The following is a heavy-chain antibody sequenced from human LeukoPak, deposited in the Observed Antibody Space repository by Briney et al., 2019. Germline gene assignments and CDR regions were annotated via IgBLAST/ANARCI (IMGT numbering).Heavy chain of an antibody. V-gene: IGHV3-48*03. J-gene: IGHJ4*02. CDR3: AKDCVLRYFDYPTPIDY. CDR1: GFTFSSYE. Sequence: GGSLRLSCAASGFTFSSYEMNWVRQAPGKGLEWVSYISSSGSTIYYADSVKGRFTISRDNAKNSLYLQMNSLRAEDTAVYYCAKDCVLRYFDYPTPIDYWGQGTLVTVSS. CDR2: ISSSGSTI. D-gene: IGHD3-9*01.